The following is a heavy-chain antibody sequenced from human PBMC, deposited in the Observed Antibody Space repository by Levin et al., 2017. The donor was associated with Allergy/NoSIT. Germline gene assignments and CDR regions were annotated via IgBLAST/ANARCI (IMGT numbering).Heavy chain of an antibody. J-gene: IGHJ2*01. Sequence: GGSLRLSFAASGFTFRDYAMTWVRQAPGKGLEWVSAITRSGGHTFYADSVKGRLTLSRVESKNTLYLQMDSLRSEDTAVYDCAIHTRGDLWYFDLWGRGTLVTVSS. CDR1: GFTFRDYA. D-gene: IGHD2-21*01. CDR2: ITRSGGHT. CDR3: AIHTRGDLWYFDL. V-gene: IGHV3-23*01.